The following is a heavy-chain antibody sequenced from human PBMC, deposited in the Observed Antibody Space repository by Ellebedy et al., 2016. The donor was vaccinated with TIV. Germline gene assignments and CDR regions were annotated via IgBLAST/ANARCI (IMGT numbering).Heavy chain of an antibody. CDR3: ARILAAAGKRDY. CDR1: GGTFSSYA. J-gene: IGHJ4*02. CDR2: INPNSGGT. Sequence: ASVKVSXXASGGTFSSYAINWVRQATGQGLEWMGWINPNSGGTNYAQKFQGRVTMTRDTSISTAYMELSRLRSDDTAVYYCARILAAAGKRDYWGQGTLVTVSS. V-gene: IGHV1-2*02. D-gene: IGHD6-13*01.